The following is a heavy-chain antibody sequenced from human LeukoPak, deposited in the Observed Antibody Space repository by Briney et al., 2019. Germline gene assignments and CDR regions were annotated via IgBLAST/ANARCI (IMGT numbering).Heavy chain of an antibody. CDR1: GGSISRYF. V-gene: IGHV4-59*01. Sequence: SETLSLTCAVSGGSISRYFWSWIRQPPGKGLEWIGYIYYSGSTDYNPSLKSRVTISVDTAKNQVSLSLRSVTAADTAVYYCARPSRDGYRYTFDYWGQGILVTVSS. J-gene: IGHJ4*02. CDR3: ARPSRDGYRYTFDY. CDR2: IYYSGST. D-gene: IGHD5-24*01.